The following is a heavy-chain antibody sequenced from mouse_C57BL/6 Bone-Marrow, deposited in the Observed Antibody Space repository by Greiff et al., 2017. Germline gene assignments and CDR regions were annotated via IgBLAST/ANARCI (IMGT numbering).Heavy chain of an antibody. D-gene: IGHD4-1*01. CDR3: ARSPGTNY. J-gene: IGHJ2*01. CDR1: GYTFTSYW. V-gene: IGHV1-61*01. CDR2: IYPSDSET. Sequence: LVESGAELVRPGSSVKLSCKASGYTFTSYWMDWVKQRPGQGLEWIGNIYPSDSETHYNQKFKDKATLTVDKSSSTAYMQLSSLTSEDSAVYYCARSPGTNYWGQGTTLTVSS.